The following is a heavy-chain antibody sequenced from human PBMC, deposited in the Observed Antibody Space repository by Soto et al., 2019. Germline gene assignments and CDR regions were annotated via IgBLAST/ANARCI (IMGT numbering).Heavy chain of an antibody. V-gene: IGHV3-9*01. D-gene: IGHD4-17*01. CDR2: ISWNSGSI. CDR3: AKGCGGDYERYFDY. CDR1: GFAFDDYA. J-gene: IGHJ4*02. Sequence: EVQLVESGGGLVQPGRSLRLSCAASGFAFDDYAMHWVRQAPGKGLEWVSGISWNSGSIGYADSVKGRFTISRDNAKNSLYLQMNSLRAEDTALYYCAKGCGGDYERYFDYWGQGTLVTVSS.